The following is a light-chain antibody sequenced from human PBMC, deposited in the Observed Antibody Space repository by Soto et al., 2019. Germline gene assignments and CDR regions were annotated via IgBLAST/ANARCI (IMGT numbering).Light chain of an antibody. CDR1: QSLSSN. V-gene: IGKV3-15*01. Sequence: EIVMTQSPATLSVSPGERATLSCRASQSLSSNLAWYQQKPGQAPRLLIYDASTRATGIPARFSGSGSGTEFTLTISSLQSEDSAVYCCLQYIHWRTFGQGTKVEIK. J-gene: IGKJ1*01. CDR2: DAS. CDR3: LQYIHWRT.